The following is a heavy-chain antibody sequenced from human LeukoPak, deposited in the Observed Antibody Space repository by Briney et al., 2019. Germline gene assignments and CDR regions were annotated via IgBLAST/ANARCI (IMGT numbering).Heavy chain of an antibody. CDR1: GYTFTGYY. V-gene: IGHV1-8*02. Sequence: VASVKVSCKASGYTFTGYYMHWMRQAPGQGLEWVGWMNPNSGNTGYAQTFQGKLTMTRNTSIKTAYMELSSLRSEDTAVYYCARRFYDNLTGHTWYDYWGQGTLVTVSS. J-gene: IGHJ4*02. CDR2: MNPNSGNT. D-gene: IGHD3-9*01. CDR3: ARRFYDNLTGHTWYDY.